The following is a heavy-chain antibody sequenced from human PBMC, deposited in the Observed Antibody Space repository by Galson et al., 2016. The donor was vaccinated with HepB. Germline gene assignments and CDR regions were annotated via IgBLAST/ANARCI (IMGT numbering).Heavy chain of an antibody. Sequence: LRLSCAASGFTFSSCPMSWVRQAPGKGLEWVSSISGSGGSTNYADSVKGRFTISRDNSKNTLYLQMNYLRAEDTAVYYCARDSDTSGLHWYFDLWGRGTLVTVSS. CDR2: ISGSGGST. CDR1: GFTFSSCP. CDR3: ARDSDTSGLHWYFDL. V-gene: IGHV3-23*01. D-gene: IGHD3-22*01. J-gene: IGHJ2*01.